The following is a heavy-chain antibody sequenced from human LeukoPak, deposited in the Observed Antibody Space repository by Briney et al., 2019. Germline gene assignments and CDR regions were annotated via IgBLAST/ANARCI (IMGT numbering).Heavy chain of an antibody. CDR1: GGSISSYY. J-gene: IGHJ4*02. CDR3: ARVRYSGYQYYFDY. V-gene: IGHV4-39*01. D-gene: IGHD5-12*01. CDR2: IYYSGST. Sequence: SETLSLTCTVSGGSISSYYWGWIRQPPGKGLEWIGSIYYSGSTYYTSSLRSRVTISVDTSKNQFSLKLLSVTRADTAVYYCARVRYSGYQYYFDYWGQGTLVTVSS.